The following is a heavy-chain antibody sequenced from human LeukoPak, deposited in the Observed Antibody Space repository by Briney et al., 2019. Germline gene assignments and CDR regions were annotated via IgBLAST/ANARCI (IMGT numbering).Heavy chain of an antibody. J-gene: IGHJ6*03. V-gene: IGHV4-59*08. CDR2: IHYTGST. CDR3: ATLNYYDSSGYYQSGYYYYYMDV. D-gene: IGHD3-22*01. Sequence: SETLSLTCTVSGGSISTYYWSWIRQPPGKGLEWIGYIHYTGSTSYNPSLKSRVTISLDTSKNQFSLRLTSVTAADTAVYYCATLNYYDSSGYYQSGYYYYYMDVWGKGTTVTVSS. CDR1: GGSISTYY.